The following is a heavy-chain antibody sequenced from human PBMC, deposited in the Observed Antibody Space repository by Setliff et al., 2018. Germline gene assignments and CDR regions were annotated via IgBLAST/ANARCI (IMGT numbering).Heavy chain of an antibody. CDR2: IFYNGNT. CDR3: ARASHSYGSPNWFDP. Sequence: SETLSLTCNVSGDFISSGGHTWNWIRQHPEMGLEWIGYIFYNGNTFYNPSLQSRVTISVDTSKNQFSLKLTPLNAADSAVYYCARASHSYGSPNWFDPWAREPWSPSPQ. J-gene: IGHJ5*02. D-gene: IGHD3-22*01. CDR1: GDFISSGGHT. V-gene: IGHV4-31*03.